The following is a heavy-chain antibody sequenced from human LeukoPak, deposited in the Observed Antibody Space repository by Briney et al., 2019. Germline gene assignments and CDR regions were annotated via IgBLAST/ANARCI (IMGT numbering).Heavy chain of an antibody. CDR1: DFSFTSDT. CDR3: ARLTWKAAGIRTLQH. J-gene: IGHJ1*01. Sequence: GDSVKVSCKASDFSFTSDTITWVRQAPGQGLEWMGWISVYNSNANDAQKIQDRVTMTTDTSTNTAYMELRSLRSDDTAVYYCARLTWKAAGIRTLQHWGQGTLVTVSS. V-gene: IGHV1-18*01. D-gene: IGHD6-13*01. CDR2: ISVYNSNA.